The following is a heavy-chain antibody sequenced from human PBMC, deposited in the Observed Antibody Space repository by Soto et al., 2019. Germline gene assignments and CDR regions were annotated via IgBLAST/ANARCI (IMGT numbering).Heavy chain of an antibody. CDR3: ARDLGYYDSSGYFDY. CDR2: IDSSGSII. J-gene: IGHJ4*02. Sequence: XVFLRLSFSASGFTVSDYYMSWIRQAPGKGLEWISYIDSSGSIIYYADSVKGRFTISRDNAKNSLYLQMNSLRAEDTAVYYCARDLGYYDSSGYFDYWGQGTVVTV. CDR1: GFTVSDYY. V-gene: IGHV3-11*01. D-gene: IGHD3-22*01.